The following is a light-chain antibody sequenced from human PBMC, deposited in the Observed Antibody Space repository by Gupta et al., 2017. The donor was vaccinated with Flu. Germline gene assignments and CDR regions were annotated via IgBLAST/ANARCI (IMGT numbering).Light chain of an antibody. V-gene: IGKV4-1*01. CDR1: ETVLYSSNNKNY. CDR3: QQYYSVPWT. Sequence: SLGERATITCKSSETVLYSSNNKNYLTWYQQKPGQPPKVLIYWASNRQSGVPDRFSSSVSGTNFTLTISSLQAEDVAVYYCQQYYSVPWTFGQGTKVEIK. CDR2: WAS. J-gene: IGKJ1*01.